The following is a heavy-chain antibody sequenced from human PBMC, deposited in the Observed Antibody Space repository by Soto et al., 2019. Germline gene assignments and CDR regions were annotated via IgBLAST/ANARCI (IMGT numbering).Heavy chain of an antibody. Sequence: AASVKVSCKVSGYTLTELSMHWVRQAPGKGLEWMGGFDPEDGETIYAQKFQGRVTMTEDTSTDTAYMELSSLRSEDTAVYYCATDQSGWLHTAYNWFDPWGQGTLVTVSS. V-gene: IGHV1-24*01. CDR2: FDPEDGET. J-gene: IGHJ5*02. CDR1: GYTLTELS. CDR3: ATDQSGWLHTAYNWFDP. D-gene: IGHD5-12*01.